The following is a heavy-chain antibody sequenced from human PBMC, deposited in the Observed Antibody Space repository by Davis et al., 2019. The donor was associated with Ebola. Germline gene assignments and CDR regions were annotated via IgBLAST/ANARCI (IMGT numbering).Heavy chain of an antibody. CDR1: GGTFSSYA. J-gene: IGHJ4*02. V-gene: IGHV1-69*05. CDR3: ARVGIRFLEWLLYGDY. CDR2: IIPIFGTA. D-gene: IGHD3-3*01. Sequence: SVKVSCKASGGTFSSYAISWVRQAPGQGLEWMGGIIPIFGTANYAQKFQGRVTMTRDTSTSTVYMELSSLRSEDTAVYYCARVGIRFLEWLLYGDYWGQGTLVTVSS.